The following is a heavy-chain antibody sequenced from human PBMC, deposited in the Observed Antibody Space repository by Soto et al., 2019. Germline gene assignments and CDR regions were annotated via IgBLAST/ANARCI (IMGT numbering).Heavy chain of an antibody. Sequence: SETLSLTCTVSGGSISSGGYYWSWIRQHPGKGLEWIGYIYYSGSTYYNPSLKSRVTISVDTSKNQFSLKLSSVTAADTAVYYCARDRYEQLADYYYGTDVWGQGTSVTVSS. CDR2: IYYSGST. J-gene: IGHJ6*02. CDR1: GGSISSGGYY. V-gene: IGHV4-31*03. D-gene: IGHD6-6*01. CDR3: ARDRYEQLADYYYGTDV.